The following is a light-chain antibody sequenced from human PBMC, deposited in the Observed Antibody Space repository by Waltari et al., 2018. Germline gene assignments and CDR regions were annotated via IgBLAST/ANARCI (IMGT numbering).Light chain of an antibody. CDR3: ATWDDGLGGVWV. Sequence: QSVLTQPPSASATPGHRVIISCSGSDSNIGDNVVNWYQQLPGTAPKLLIYRNDLRPSGGPDRFSASKSGTSASLAISGLQSEDEADYYWATWDDGLGGVWVFGGGTKVTVL. V-gene: IGLV1-44*01. CDR2: RND. J-gene: IGLJ3*02. CDR1: DSNIGDNV.